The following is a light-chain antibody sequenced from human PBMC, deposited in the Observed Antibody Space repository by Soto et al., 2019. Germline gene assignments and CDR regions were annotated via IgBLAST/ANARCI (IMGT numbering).Light chain of an antibody. V-gene: IGKV1-33*01. CDR3: QQYDNLPPYT. CDR2: DAS. Sequence: DIPMTQSPSSLSASVGDRVTITCQASQDISNYLNWYQQKPGKAPKLLIYDASNLETGVPSRLSGSGSGTDFTFTISSLQPEDNETNYCQQYDNLPPYTFGQGTKLEIK. CDR1: QDISNY. J-gene: IGKJ2*01.